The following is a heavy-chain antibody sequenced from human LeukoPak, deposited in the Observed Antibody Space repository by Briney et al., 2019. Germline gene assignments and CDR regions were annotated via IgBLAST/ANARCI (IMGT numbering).Heavy chain of an antibody. CDR1: GFTFSRYW. CDR2: VNQDGSEK. D-gene: IGHD1-7*01. V-gene: IGHV3-7*05. CDR3: ALYNWNSERDLDH. Sequence: GGSLRLSCAASGFTFSRYWMSWVRQAPGKGLEWVANVNQDGSEKYYVGSVKGRFTISRDNAKNSLYLQMNSLRAEDTAVYYCALYNWNSERDLDHWGQGTLVTVSS. J-gene: IGHJ4*02.